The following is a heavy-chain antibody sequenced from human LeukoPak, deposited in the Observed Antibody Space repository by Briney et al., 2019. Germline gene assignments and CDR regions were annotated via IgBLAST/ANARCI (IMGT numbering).Heavy chain of an antibody. J-gene: IGHJ4*02. D-gene: IGHD2-15*01. CDR3: AKQLGYCSDGSCYFPY. Sequence: GGSLRLSCAASGFTFSTYWMHWVRQTPGKGLVWVSRISSDGSSTSYADSVKGRFTISRDNAKNTLYLQMNSLRAEDTAVYYCAKQLGYCSDGSCYFPYWGQGTLVTVSS. V-gene: IGHV3-74*01. CDR1: GFTFSTYW. CDR2: ISSDGSST.